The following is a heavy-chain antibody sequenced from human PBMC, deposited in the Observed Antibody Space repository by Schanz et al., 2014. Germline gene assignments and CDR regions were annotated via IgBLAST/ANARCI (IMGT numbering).Heavy chain of an antibody. CDR3: ARGYGDSPTDF. J-gene: IGHJ4*02. V-gene: IGHV1-69*02. D-gene: IGHD4-17*01. CDR2: IIPVLNIA. CDR1: GGTFSSYT. Sequence: QLQLVQSGAEVEKPGSSVKVSCKLSGGTFSSYTISWMRQAPGQGLEWMGKIIPVLNIATYAQRFQGRVSITADTSTNTAYMELSSLRSEDTAVYYCARGYGDSPTDFWGQGTLVTVSS.